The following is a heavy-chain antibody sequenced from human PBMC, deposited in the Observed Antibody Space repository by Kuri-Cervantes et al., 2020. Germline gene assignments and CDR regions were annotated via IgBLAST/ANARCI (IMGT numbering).Heavy chain of an antibody. CDR3: AKDPGSGSHRVEYFQH. J-gene: IGHJ1*01. V-gene: IGHV3-30-3*01. D-gene: IGHD1-26*01. CDR2: ISYDGSNK. CDR1: GFTFSSYA. Sequence: GGSLRLSCAASGFTFSSYAMHWVRQAPGKGLEWVAVISYDGSNKYYADSVKGRFTISRDNSKNTLYLQMNSLRAEDTAVYYCAKDPGSGSHRVEYFQHWGQGTLVTVSS.